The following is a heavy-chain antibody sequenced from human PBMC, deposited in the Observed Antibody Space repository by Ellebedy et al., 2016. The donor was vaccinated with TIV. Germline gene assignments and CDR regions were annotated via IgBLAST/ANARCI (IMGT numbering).Heavy chain of an antibody. CDR2: IFGSGGGI. V-gene: IGHV3-23*01. CDR3: AKDRNSGDGYWVFDQ. J-gene: IGHJ4*02. Sequence: PGGSLRLSCAASGFTFSRYAMSWVRQAPGKGLEWVSGIFGSGGGISYADSVKGRFTISRDNSKGMLHLQMNSLRPEDTAVYYCAKDRNSGDGYWVFDQWGQGTLVTVSS. D-gene: IGHD5-18*01. CDR1: GFTFSRYA.